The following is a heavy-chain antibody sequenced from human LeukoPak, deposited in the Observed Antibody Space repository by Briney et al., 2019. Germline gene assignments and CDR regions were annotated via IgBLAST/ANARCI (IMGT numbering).Heavy chain of an antibody. CDR3: AKDRPWGAAAGEFDY. CDR2: ISGSGGST. CDR1: GFTFSSYA. J-gene: IGHJ4*02. Sequence: GGSLRLSXAASGFTFSSYAMSWVRQAPGKGLEWVSAISGSGGSTYYADSVKGRFAISRDNSKNTLYLQMNSLRAEDTAVYYCAKDRPWGAAAGEFDYWGQGTLVTVSS. V-gene: IGHV3-23*01. D-gene: IGHD6-13*01.